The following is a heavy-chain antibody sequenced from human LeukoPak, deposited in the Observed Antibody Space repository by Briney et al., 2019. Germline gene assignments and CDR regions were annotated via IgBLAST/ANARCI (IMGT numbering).Heavy chain of an antibody. CDR3: ARDAGDTAMVYAFDI. CDR2: ISYDGSNK. V-gene: IGHV3-30-3*01. CDR1: GFTFSSYA. D-gene: IGHD5-18*01. Sequence: GGSLRLSCAASGFTFSSYAMHWVRQAPGKGLEWVAVISYDGSNKYYADSVKGRFTISRDNSKNTLYLQMNSLRAEDTAVYYRARDAGDTAMVYAFDIWGQGTMVTVSS. J-gene: IGHJ3*02.